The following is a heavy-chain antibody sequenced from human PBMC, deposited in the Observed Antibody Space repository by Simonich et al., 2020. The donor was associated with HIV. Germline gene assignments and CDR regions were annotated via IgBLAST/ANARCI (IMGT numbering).Heavy chain of an antibody. D-gene: IGHD4-17*01. Sequence: QVQLQQWGAGLLKPSETLSLTCAVYGGSFSGYYWSWIRPPPGKGLEWIGEINHSGSTNYTPPLKSRVTISVDTSKNKFSLKRSSVTAADTAVYYCAREPGDDYGDYLPLYYYYMDVWGKWTTVTVSS. CDR2: INHSGST. J-gene: IGHJ6*03. V-gene: IGHV4-34*01. CDR1: GGSFSGYY. CDR3: AREPGDDYGDYLPLYYYYMDV.